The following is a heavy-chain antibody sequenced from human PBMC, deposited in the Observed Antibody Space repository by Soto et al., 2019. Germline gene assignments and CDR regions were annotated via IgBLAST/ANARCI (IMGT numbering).Heavy chain of an antibody. CDR3: ERGGADYVWGSYRTYPDY. CDR2: INHSGST. Sequence: QVQLQQWGAGLLKPSETLSLTCAVYGGSFSGYYWSWIRQPPGKGLEWIGEINHSGSTNYNPSLQSRVTISVDTSKNQFSMDLSSVTAADTAVYYCERGGADYVWGSYRTYPDYCGQGTLVTVSS. CDR1: GGSFSGYY. V-gene: IGHV4-34*01. J-gene: IGHJ4*02. D-gene: IGHD3-16*02.